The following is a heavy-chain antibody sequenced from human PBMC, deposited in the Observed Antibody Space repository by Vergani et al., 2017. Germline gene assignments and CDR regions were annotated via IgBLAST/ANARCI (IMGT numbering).Heavy chain of an antibody. CDR3: ARGPDGYCSSTSCENWFDP. CDR2: IYYSGST. Sequence: QLQLQESGPGLVKPSETLSLTCTVSGGSISSSSYYWGWIRQPPGKGLEWIGSIYYSGSTYYNPSLKSRVTISVDTSKNQFSLKLSSVTAADTAVYYCARGPDGYCSSTSCENWFDPWGQGTLVTVSS. D-gene: IGHD2-2*01. V-gene: IGHV4-39*07. CDR1: GGSISSSSYY. J-gene: IGHJ5*02.